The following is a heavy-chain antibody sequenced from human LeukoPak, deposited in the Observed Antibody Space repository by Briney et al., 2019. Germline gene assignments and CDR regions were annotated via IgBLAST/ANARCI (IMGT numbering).Heavy chain of an antibody. V-gene: IGHV4-59*08. CDR3: ARLLTYYYDSRGYFNWFDP. D-gene: IGHD3-22*01. CDR2: IYYSGST. CDR1: GGSISSYY. Sequence: SETLSLTCTVSGGSISSYYWSWIRQPPGKGLEWIGYIYYSGSTNYNPSLKSRVTISVDTSKNQFSLKLSSVTAADTAVYYCARLLTYYYDSRGYFNWFDPWGQGTLVTVSS. J-gene: IGHJ5*02.